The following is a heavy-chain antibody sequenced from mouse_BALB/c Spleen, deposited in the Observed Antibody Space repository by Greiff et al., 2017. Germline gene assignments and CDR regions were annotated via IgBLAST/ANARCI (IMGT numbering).Heavy chain of an antibody. J-gene: IGHJ2*01. CDR3: ARNYEGNYFDY. CDR1: GFSLTGYG. V-gene: IGHV2-6-7*01. D-gene: IGHD2-4*01. CDR2: IWGDGST. Sequence: QVQLKESGPGLVAPSQSLSITCTVSGFSLTGYGVNWVRQPPGKGLEWLGMIWGDGSTDYNSALKSRLSISKDNSKSQVFLKMNSLQADDTAIYYCARNYEGNYFDYWGQGTTLTVSS.